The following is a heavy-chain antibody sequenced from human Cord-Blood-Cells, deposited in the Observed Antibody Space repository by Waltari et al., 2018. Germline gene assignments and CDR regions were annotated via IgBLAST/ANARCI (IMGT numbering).Heavy chain of an antibody. CDR3: ARDQPGDWGAFDI. V-gene: IGHV1-2*04. D-gene: IGHD7-27*01. CDR2: INPNSGGT. Sequence: QVQLAQSGAEVKKPGAPVEASCKACGSTFPGYYMYWARQAPGQWLEWMGWINPNSGGTNYAQKLQGWVTMTRDTSISTAYMELSRLRSDDTAVYYCARDQPGDWGAFDIWGQGTMVTVSS. J-gene: IGHJ3*02. CDR1: GSTFPGYY.